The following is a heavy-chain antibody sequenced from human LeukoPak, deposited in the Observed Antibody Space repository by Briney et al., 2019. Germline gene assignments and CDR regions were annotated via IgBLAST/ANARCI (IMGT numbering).Heavy chain of an antibody. CDR2: TYSGGST. V-gene: IGHV3-66*01. Sequence: GGSLRLSCAASGFTVSSNYMSWVRQAPGKGLEWVSVTYSGGSTYYADSVKGRFTISRDNSKNTLYLQMNSLRAEDTAVYYCARGYSSSWSYYYYGMDVWGQGTTVTVSS. J-gene: IGHJ6*02. CDR1: GFTVSSNY. CDR3: ARGYSSSWSYYYYGMDV. D-gene: IGHD6-13*01.